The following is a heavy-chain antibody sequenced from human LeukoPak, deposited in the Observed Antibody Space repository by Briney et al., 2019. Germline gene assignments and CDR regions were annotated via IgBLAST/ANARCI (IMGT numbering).Heavy chain of an antibody. CDR1: GFTFTSYW. CDR3: ARDGTRGGDNAS. V-gene: IGHV3-7*01. J-gene: IGHJ5*02. D-gene: IGHD2-21*02. Sequence: GGSLRLSCAVSGFTFTSYWMSWVRQAPGKGLEWVANINEDGSYKFHADSVKGRLTISRDNSKNSLYLQMSSLRADDTAVYYCARDGTRGGDNASWGQGTRVIVSS. CDR2: INEDGSYK.